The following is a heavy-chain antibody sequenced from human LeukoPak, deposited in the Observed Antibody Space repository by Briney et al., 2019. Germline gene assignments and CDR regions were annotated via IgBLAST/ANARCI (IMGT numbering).Heavy chain of an antibody. Sequence: ASVKVSCKASGYTFTSYYMHWVRQAPGQGLEWMGIINPSGGSTSYAQKFQGRVTMTRDMSTSTVYMELSSLRSEDTAVYYCASGERAGTIDYWGQGTLVTVAS. V-gene: IGHV1-46*01. J-gene: IGHJ4*02. CDR3: ASGERAGTIDY. CDR1: GYTFTSYY. CDR2: INPSGGST. D-gene: IGHD6-13*01.